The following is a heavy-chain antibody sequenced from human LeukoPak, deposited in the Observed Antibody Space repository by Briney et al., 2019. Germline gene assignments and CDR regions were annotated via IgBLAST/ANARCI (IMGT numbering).Heavy chain of an antibody. J-gene: IGHJ3*02. V-gene: IGHV3-30*04. Sequence: GGSLRLSCAASGFTFSTYAMHWVRQTPGKGLEWVAFIRYDGSTKYYADSVKGRFTVSRDNGKNSLLLQMNSLRAEDTALYYCARGYSRAAFDIWGQGTVVAVSS. CDR3: ARGYSRAAFDI. D-gene: IGHD2-15*01. CDR1: GFTFSTYA. CDR2: IRYDGSTK.